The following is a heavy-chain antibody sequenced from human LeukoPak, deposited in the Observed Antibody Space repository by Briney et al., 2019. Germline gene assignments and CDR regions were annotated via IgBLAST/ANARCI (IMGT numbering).Heavy chain of an antibody. CDR1: GFTFSNYA. Sequence: GGSLRLSCAASGFTFSNYAMSWVRQAPGKGLEWVSAISGSASSTYHADSVKGRFTISRDNSKNTLYLQMNSLRADDTAVYYCARGGHSSGWYYYYYMDVWGKGTTVTVSS. CDR3: ARGGHSSGWYYYYYMDV. J-gene: IGHJ6*03. CDR2: ISGSASST. D-gene: IGHD6-19*01. V-gene: IGHV3-23*01.